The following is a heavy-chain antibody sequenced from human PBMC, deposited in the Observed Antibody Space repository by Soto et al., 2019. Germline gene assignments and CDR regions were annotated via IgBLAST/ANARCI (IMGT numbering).Heavy chain of an antibody. V-gene: IGHV3-23*01. Sequence: HPGGSLRLSCAASGFTFSSYAMSWVRQAPGKGLEWVSAISGSGGSTYYADSVKGRFTISRDNSKNTLYLQMNSLRAEDTAVYYCAKSRVILSRGSFAKASGFDPWGQGTLVTVSS. J-gene: IGHJ5*02. CDR3: AKSRVILSRGSFAKASGFDP. CDR2: ISGSGGST. D-gene: IGHD2-2*01. CDR1: GFTFSSYA.